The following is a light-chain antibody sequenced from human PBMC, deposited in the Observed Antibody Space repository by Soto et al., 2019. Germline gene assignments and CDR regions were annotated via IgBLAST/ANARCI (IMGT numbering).Light chain of an antibody. V-gene: IGKV3-20*01. Sequence: EIVLTQSPGTLSLSQGERATLSCRASQSVSSSYLAWYQQKPGQAPRLLIYGASSRATGIPDRFSGSGSGTDFTLTISRLEPEDFAVYHCQQYGSSRGWTFGQATKVDIK. CDR3: QQYGSSRGWT. J-gene: IGKJ1*01. CDR1: QSVSSSY. CDR2: GAS.